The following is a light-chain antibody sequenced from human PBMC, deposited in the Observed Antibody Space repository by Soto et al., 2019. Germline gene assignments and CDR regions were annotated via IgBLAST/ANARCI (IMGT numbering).Light chain of an antibody. CDR3: QQYGCSPLT. J-gene: IGKJ4*01. CDR2: GAS. V-gene: IGKV3-20*01. CDR1: QSVSSSY. Sequence: EIVLTQSPGTLSLSPGERATLSCRASQSVSSSYLAWYQQKPGQAPRLLIYGASSRATVIPDRISGSGSGTSFTLTISRLDPDDSAVYYWQQYGCSPLTFGGGTKVEIK.